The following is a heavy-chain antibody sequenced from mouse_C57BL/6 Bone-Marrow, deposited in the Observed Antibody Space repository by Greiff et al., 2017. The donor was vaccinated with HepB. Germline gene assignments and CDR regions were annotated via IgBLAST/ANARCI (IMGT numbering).Heavy chain of an antibody. V-gene: IGHV5-17*01. CDR1: GFTFSDYG. D-gene: IGHD2-2*01. CDR3: ARREVTTGYYYAMDY. CDR2: ISSGSSTI. Sequence: EVQRVESGGGLVKPGGSLKLSCAASGFTFSDYGMHWVRQAPETGLEWVAYISSGSSTIYYADTVKGRFTISRDNAKNTLFLQMTSLRSEDTAMYYCARREVTTGYYYAMDYWGQGTSVTVSS. J-gene: IGHJ4*01.